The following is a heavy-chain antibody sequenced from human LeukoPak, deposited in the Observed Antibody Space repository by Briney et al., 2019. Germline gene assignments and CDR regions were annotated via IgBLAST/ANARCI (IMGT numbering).Heavy chain of an antibody. CDR2: IYYSGST. CDR3: ASRGLYGGIDY. J-gene: IGHJ4*02. Sequence: SETLSLTCTASGGSISSYYWGWIRQPPGKGLEWIGYIYYSGSTNYNPSLKSRVTISVDTSKNQFSLKLSSVTAADTAVYYCASRGLYGGIDYWGQGTLVTVSS. CDR1: GGSISSYY. D-gene: IGHD2-15*01. V-gene: IGHV4-59*08.